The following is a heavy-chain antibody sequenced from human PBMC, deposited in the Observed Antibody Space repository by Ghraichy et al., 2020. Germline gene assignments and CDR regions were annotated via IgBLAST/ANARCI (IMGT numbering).Heavy chain of an antibody. CDR2: MNPNSGNT. J-gene: IGHJ5*02. CDR3: ARGPPPQLVGPFDP. D-gene: IGHD6-6*01. CDR1: GYTFTSYD. V-gene: IGHV1-8*01. Sequence: ASVKVSCKASGYTFTSYDINWVRQATGQGLEWMGWMNPNSGNTGYAQKFQGRVTMTRNTSISTAYMELSSLRSEDTAVYYCARGPPPQLVGPFDPWDQGTLVTVSS.